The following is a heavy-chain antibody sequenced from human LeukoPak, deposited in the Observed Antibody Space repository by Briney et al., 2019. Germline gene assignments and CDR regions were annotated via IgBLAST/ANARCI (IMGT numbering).Heavy chain of an antibody. J-gene: IGHJ6*02. CDR1: GFTFSSYW. Sequence: GGSLRLSCEASGFTFSSYWMSWVRQAPGKGLEWVANIKTDGSEKYYVDSVKGRFTISRDNAKNSLYLQMNSLRAEDTAVYYCARAKRETSTRPWTSGMDVWGQGTRVTVSS. V-gene: IGHV3-7*03. D-gene: IGHD3/OR15-3a*01. CDR3: ARAKRETSTRPWTSGMDV. CDR2: IKTDGSEK.